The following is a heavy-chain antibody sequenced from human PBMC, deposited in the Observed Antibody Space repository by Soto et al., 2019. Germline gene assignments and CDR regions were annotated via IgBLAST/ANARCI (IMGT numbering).Heavy chain of an antibody. J-gene: IGHJ6*02. D-gene: IGHD2-15*01. CDR2: IYWDDAK. CDR3: AYLPCSGGSCYWFSFSGMDV. Sequence: QITLKESGPTLVKPTQTLTLTCTFSGFSLSTSGVGLAWMRQPPGKALEWLAVIYWDDAKRYRLSLEGRLTITKDTSKNQVVLTRTNMDSVDTATYYCAYLPCSGGSCYWFSFSGMDVWGQGTTVTVSS. CDR1: GFSLSTSGVG. V-gene: IGHV2-5*02.